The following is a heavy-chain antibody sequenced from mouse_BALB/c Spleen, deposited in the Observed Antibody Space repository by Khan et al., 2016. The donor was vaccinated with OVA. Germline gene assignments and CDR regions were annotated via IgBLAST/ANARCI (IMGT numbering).Heavy chain of an antibody. V-gene: IGHV3-2*02. CDR1: GYSITSGYA. Sequence: EVQLVESGPGLVKPSQSLSLTCTVTGYSITSGYAWNWIRQFPGNKLEWMGYISYSGVTSYTPSLKSRISITRDTSKNQFFLQLNSVTTEETATYYCARGNYYGYYFDYWGQGNTLTVSS. D-gene: IGHD1-1*01. CDR2: ISYSGVT. CDR3: ARGNYYGYYFDY. J-gene: IGHJ2*01.